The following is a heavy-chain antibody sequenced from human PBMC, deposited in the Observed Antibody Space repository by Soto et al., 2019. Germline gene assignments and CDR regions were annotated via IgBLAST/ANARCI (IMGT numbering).Heavy chain of an antibody. Sequence: ASVKVCCKVSGYTLTELSMHWVRQAPGKGLEWMGGFDPEDGETIYAQKFQGRVTMTEDTSTDTAYMELSSLRSEDTAVYYCATDLNAADYDFWALDYWGQGTLVTVSS. D-gene: IGHD3-3*01. CDR2: FDPEDGET. CDR1: GYTLTELS. V-gene: IGHV1-24*01. J-gene: IGHJ4*02. CDR3: ATDLNAADYDFWALDY.